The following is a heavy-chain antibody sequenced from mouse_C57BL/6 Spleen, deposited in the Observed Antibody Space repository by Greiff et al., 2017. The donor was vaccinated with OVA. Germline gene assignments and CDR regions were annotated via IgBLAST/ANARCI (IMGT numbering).Heavy chain of an antibody. D-gene: IGHD1-1*01. Sequence: QVQLQQPGAELVMPGASVKLSCKASGYTFTSYWMHWVKQRPGQGLEWIGEIDPSDSYTNYNQKFKGKSTLTVDKSSSTAYMQLSSLTSEDSAVYYCARSKGYGSSPYYFDYWGQGTTLTVSS. CDR1: GYTFTSYW. CDR3: ARSKGYGSSPYYFDY. CDR2: IDPSDSYT. V-gene: IGHV1-69*01. J-gene: IGHJ2*01.